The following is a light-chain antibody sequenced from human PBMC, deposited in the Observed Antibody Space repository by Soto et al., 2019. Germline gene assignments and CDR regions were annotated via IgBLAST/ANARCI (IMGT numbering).Light chain of an antibody. J-gene: IGLJ3*02. CDR1: SGSVSTSYY. CDR3: VLYMGSGSWV. Sequence: QTVVTQEPSFSVSPGRTVTFTCGLSSGSVSTSYYPSWYQQTPGQAPRTLIYSTNTRSSGVPDRFSGSILGNKAALTITGAQADDESDYYCVLYMGSGSWVFGGGTKLTVL. CDR2: STN. V-gene: IGLV8-61*01.